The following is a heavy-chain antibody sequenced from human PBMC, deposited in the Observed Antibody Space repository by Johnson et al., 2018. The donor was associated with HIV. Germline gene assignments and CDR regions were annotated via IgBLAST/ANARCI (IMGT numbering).Heavy chain of an antibody. Sequence: VQLVESGGGVVQPGRSLRLSCAASGFTFDDYAMHWVRQAPGKGLEWVSGISWNSGSIGYADSVKGRFTISRDNAKNSLYLQMNSLRAEDTALYYCAREQELIGERAFDIWGQGTMVTVSS. V-gene: IGHV3-9*01. J-gene: IGHJ3*02. CDR3: AREQELIGERAFDI. CDR1: GFTFDDYA. CDR2: ISWNSGSI. D-gene: IGHD6-13*01.